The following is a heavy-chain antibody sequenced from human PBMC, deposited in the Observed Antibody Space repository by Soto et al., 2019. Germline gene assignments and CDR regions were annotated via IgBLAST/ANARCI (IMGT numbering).Heavy chain of an antibody. CDR2: INHSGST. CDR1: GGSFSGYY. Sequence: SETLSLTCAVYGGSFSGYYWSWIRQPPGKGLEWIGEINHSGSTNYNPSLKSRVTISVDTSKNQFSLKLSSVTAADTAVYYCAREGGRYSYGRYYYYGMDVWGQGTTVTVSS. J-gene: IGHJ6*02. D-gene: IGHD5-18*01. V-gene: IGHV4-34*01. CDR3: AREGGRYSYGRYYYYGMDV.